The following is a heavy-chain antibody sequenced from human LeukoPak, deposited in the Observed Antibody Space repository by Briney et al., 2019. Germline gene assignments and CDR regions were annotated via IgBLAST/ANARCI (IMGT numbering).Heavy chain of an antibody. V-gene: IGHV4-34*01. CDR2: INHSGST. J-gene: IGHJ3*01. D-gene: IGHD2/OR15-2a*01. Sequence: SETLSLTCAVYGGSFSGYYWNWIRQPPGKGLEWIGEINHSGSTSYNPSFKSRVTISVDTSKNQFSLKLSSVTAADTAVYYCARVYLANDAFDVWGQGTMVTVSS. CDR3: ARVYLANDAFDV. CDR1: GGSFSGYY.